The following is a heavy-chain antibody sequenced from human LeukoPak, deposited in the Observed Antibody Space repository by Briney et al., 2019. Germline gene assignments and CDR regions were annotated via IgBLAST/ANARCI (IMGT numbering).Heavy chain of an antibody. D-gene: IGHD3-9*01. Sequence: PGGSLRLSCAASGFTFSTYAMSWVRQAPGKGLEWVSGISSSGGSTGYAESVKGRFTISGDNSKNTLFVQMNSLRAEDTAVYYCAKGGPLTGYYFFDYWGQGTLVTVSS. CDR2: ISSSGGST. V-gene: IGHV3-23*01. CDR1: GFTFSTYA. J-gene: IGHJ4*02. CDR3: AKGGPLTGYYFFDY.